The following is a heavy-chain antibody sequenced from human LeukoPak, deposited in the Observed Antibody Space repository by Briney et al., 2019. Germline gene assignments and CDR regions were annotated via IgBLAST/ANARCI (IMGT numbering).Heavy chain of an antibody. J-gene: IGHJ5*01. CDR2: ISAYNGNT. CDR3: ARGTSSGWSGFDS. D-gene: IGHD6-19*01. Sequence: ASVKVSCKASGYTFTDYYMHWVRQAPGQGLEWMGWISAYNGNTNYAQKLQGRVTMTTDTSTSTAYMELRSLRSDDTAVYYCARGTSSGWSGFDSWGQGTLVTVSS. CDR1: GYTFTDYY. V-gene: IGHV1-18*04.